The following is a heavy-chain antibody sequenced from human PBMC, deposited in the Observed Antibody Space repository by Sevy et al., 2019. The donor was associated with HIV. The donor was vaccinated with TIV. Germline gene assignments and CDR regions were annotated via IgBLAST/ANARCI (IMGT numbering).Heavy chain of an antibody. CDR3: AKGAAAGTTGGAFDI. CDR2: IDHSGST. V-gene: IGHV4-34*01. CDR1: GGSFSGYD. D-gene: IGHD6-13*01. J-gene: IGHJ3*02. Sequence: SETLSLTCAVYGGSFSGYDWSWIRQPPGKGLEWVGEIDHSGSTNYNPSLKSRVTVSIDKSNNQFSLKVTSVTAADTAVYYCAKGAAAGTTGGAFDIWGQGTMVTVSS.